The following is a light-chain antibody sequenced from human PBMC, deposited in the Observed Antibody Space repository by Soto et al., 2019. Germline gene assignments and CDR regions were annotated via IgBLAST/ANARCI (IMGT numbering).Light chain of an antibody. CDR1: QSVSGY. CDR2: ADS. V-gene: IGKV3-11*01. Sequence: EIVLTQSPATLSLSPGDTATLSCRASQSVSGYIGWYQQKPGQAPRLLIYADSNRATGIPARFSGSGSVTDFTLTISRLEPEDFAVYYCLQRSDWRTFGRGTKVDIK. CDR3: LQRSDWRT. J-gene: IGKJ1*01.